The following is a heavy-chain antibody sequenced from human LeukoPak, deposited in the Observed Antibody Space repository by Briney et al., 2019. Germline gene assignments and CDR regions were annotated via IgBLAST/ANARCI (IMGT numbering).Heavy chain of an antibody. V-gene: IGHV3-33*01. D-gene: IGHD3-10*01. J-gene: IGHJ4*02. CDR1: GFIFRNFC. CDR3: ARGSFGIDY. Sequence: GSLKLSWLAAGFIFRNFCMHWVRQAPGKGVEWVAVIWYDGSDKYYADSVKGRFTISRDNSKNTVHLQMNSLRVEDTAVYYCARGSFGIDYWGQGTQVTVSS. CDR2: IWYDGSDK.